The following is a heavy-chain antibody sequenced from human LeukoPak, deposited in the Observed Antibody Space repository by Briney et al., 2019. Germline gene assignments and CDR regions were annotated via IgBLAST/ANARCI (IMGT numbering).Heavy chain of an antibody. J-gene: IGHJ4*02. V-gene: IGHV3-21*03. CDR3: ARDHYYDSSADY. CDR2: ISSSSSYI. Sequence: ETLSLTCAVYGGSFSGYYWSWIRQPPGKGLEWVSSISSSSSYIYYADSVKGRFTISRDNAKNSLYLQMNSLRAEDTAVYYCARDHYYDSSADYWGQGTLVTVSS. CDR1: GGSFSGYY. D-gene: IGHD3-22*01.